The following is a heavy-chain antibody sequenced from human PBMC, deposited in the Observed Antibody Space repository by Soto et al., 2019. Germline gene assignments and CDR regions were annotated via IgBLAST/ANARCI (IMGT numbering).Heavy chain of an antibody. CDR1: GFTFSSYA. D-gene: IGHD1-26*01. Sequence: EVQLLESGGGLVQPGGSLRLSCAASGFTFSSYAVNWVRQAPGKGLEWLSAISGSGAKTYYADSGKGRFTISRDNSTNTMYLRMNSLRAEDTAVYYCAKDLGQSTTHYYDYYGMDVWGQGTTVTVSS. CDR3: AKDLGQSTTHYYDYYGMDV. J-gene: IGHJ6*02. V-gene: IGHV3-23*01. CDR2: ISGSGAKT.